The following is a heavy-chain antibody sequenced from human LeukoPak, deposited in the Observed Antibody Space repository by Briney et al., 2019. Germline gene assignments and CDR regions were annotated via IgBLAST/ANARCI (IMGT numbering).Heavy chain of an antibody. J-gene: IGHJ4*02. CDR1: GVSITSYY. CDR3: ARRGYYYDSSHYYYFDY. V-gene: IGHV4-59*08. CDR2: IYHSGST. D-gene: IGHD3-22*01. Sequence: SETLSLTCTVSGVSITSYYWSWIRQPPGKGLEWIGSIYHSGSTNDNPSLKSRVTTSVDTSKNQFSLKLSSVTAADTAVYYCARRGYYYDSSHYYYFDYWGQGTLVTVSS.